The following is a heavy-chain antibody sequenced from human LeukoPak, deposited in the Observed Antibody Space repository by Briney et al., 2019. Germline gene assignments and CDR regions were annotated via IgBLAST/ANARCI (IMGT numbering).Heavy chain of an antibody. CDR1: GFTFSSYA. CDR3: ARGGDILTGYYNVIRDPTLYYFDY. CDR2: ISYDGSNK. J-gene: IGHJ4*02. V-gene: IGHV3-30-3*01. Sequence: GRSLRPSCAASGFTFSSYAMHWVRQAPGKGLEWVAVISYDGSNKYYADSVKGRFTISRDDSKNTLYLQMNSLRAEDTAVYYCARGGDILTGYYNVIRDPTLYYFDYWGQGTLVTVSS. D-gene: IGHD3-9*01.